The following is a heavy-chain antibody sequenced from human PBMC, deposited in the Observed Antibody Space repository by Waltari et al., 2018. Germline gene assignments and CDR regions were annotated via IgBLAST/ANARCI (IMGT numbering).Heavy chain of an antibody. V-gene: IGHV4-34*01. J-gene: IGHJ4*02. CDR2: INHSGST. Sequence: QVQLQQLGAGLLKPSETLSLTCAVYGGSFSGYYWSWIRQPPGKGLEWIGEINHSGSTNYNPSLKSRVTISVDTSKNQFSLKLSSVTAADTAVYYCASSLTYYYGSGRASAFDYWGQGTL. D-gene: IGHD3-10*01. CDR3: ASSLTYYYGSGRASAFDY. CDR1: GGSFSGYY.